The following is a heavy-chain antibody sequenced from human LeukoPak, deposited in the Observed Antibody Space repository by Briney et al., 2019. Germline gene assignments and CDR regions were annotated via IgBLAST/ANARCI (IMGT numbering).Heavy chain of an antibody. V-gene: IGHV3-9*01. CDR2: ISWNSGSI. D-gene: IGHD5-12*01. J-gene: IGHJ4*02. Sequence: GGSLRLSCAASGFTFDDYAMHWVRQAPGKGLEWVSGISWNSGSIGYADSVKGRFTISRDNAKNSLYLEMNSLRGEDTAVYFCARDRETTGYDYWGQGTLVTVSS. CDR1: GFTFDDYA. CDR3: ARDRETTGYDY.